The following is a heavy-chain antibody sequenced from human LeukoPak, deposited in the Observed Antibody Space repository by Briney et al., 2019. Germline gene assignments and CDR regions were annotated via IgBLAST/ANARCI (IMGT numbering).Heavy chain of an antibody. V-gene: IGHV3-33*01. CDR3: ARDGSLLWFGEFQAVFYFDY. D-gene: IGHD3-10*01. Sequence: GGSLRLSCAASGFTFSSYGMHWVRQAPGKGLAWVAVIWYDGRNKYYADSVEGRYTISRDNSKNTLYLQMNSLRAEDTAVYYCARDGSLLWFGEFQAVFYFDYWGQGTLVTVSS. J-gene: IGHJ4*02. CDR1: GFTFSSYG. CDR2: IWYDGRNK.